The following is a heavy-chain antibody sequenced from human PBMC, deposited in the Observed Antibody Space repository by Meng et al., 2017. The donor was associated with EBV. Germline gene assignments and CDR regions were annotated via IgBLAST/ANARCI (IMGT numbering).Heavy chain of an antibody. CDR3: ARGDTIALGY. Sequence: QVQLVQSGAEVKKRGGSVKVYRKASGYTFTSYYMHWVRQAPGQGLEWMGIINPSGGSTSYAQKFQGRVTMTRDTSTSTVYMELSSLRSEDTAVYYCARGDTIALGYWGQGTLVTVSS. CDR2: INPSGGST. V-gene: IGHV1-46*01. CDR1: GYTFTSYY. J-gene: IGHJ4*02. D-gene: IGHD2-21*01.